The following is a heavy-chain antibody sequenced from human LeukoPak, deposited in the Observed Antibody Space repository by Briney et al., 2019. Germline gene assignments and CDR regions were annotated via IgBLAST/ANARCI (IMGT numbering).Heavy chain of an antibody. CDR1: GFTFSSYA. D-gene: IGHD6-13*01. V-gene: IGHV3-30*04. CDR3: EKSSSWRRAYFDH. Sequence: GGSLRLSCAASGFTFSSYAMHWVRQAPGKGLEWVAVISYDGSNKYYADSVKGRFTISRDNSKNTLYLQMNSLRAEDTAVYYCEKSSSWRRAYFDHWGQGTLVSVSS. J-gene: IGHJ4*02. CDR2: ISYDGSNK.